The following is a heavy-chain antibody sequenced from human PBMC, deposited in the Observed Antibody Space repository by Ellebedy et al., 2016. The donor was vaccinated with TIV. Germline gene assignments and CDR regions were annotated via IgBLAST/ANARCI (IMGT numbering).Heavy chain of an antibody. CDR3: SGAYGCATPRS. CDR1: GGSVSSPNYY. Sequence: MPSETLSLTCTVSGGSVSSPNYYWTWIRQPPGKGLEWIGYIYSSGSTDYKPSLKTRVTISVDTSKNHFSLNLKSVTAADTAVYFCSGAYGCATPRSWGQGTLVTVSS. J-gene: IGHJ5*02. D-gene: IGHD3-10*01. CDR2: IYSSGST. V-gene: IGHV4-61*03.